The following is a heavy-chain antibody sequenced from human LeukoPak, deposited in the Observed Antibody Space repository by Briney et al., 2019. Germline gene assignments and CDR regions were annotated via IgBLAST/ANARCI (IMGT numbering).Heavy chain of an antibody. Sequence: ASVKVSCKTSGYTFTSYGLSWVRQAPGQGLEWMGCIITYNGNTYYSQKLQGRVTMTTDTSTSTAYMELRSLRSDDTAVYYCAKTTVTFEEYFYYYMDVWGKGTTVTVSS. V-gene: IGHV1-18*01. D-gene: IGHD4-17*01. CDR2: IITYNGNT. J-gene: IGHJ6*03. CDR1: GYTFTSYG. CDR3: AKTTVTFEEYFYYYMDV.